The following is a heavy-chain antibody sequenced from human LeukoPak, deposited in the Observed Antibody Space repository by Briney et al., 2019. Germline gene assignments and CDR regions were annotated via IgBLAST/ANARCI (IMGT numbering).Heavy chain of an antibody. CDR3: PRDREKRGNDGDN. CDR2: INPDGITT. J-gene: IGHJ4*02. V-gene: IGHV3-74*01. D-gene: IGHD5-24*01. Sequence: GGSLRLSCAASGFTFSTYWMHWVRQAPGKGLEWVSRINPDGITTTCADSVKGRFTISRDNAKNTLYLQMNSLRAEDTAVYYCPRDREKRGNDGDNGGQGTLVTVSS. CDR1: GFTFSTYW.